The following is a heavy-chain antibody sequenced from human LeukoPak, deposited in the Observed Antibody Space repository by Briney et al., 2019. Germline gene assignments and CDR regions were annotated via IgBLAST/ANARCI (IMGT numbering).Heavy chain of an antibody. D-gene: IGHD6-13*01. CDR2: INHSGST. CDR3: ARFLEVVAAAGTKNDANFDY. J-gene: IGHJ4*02. V-gene: IGHV4-34*01. CDR1: GGSFSGYY. Sequence: SETLSLTCAVYGGSFSGYYWSWIRQPPGKGLEWIGEINHSGSTNYNPSLKSRVTISVDTSKTQFSLQLNSVTPEDTAVYYCARFLEVVAAAGTKNDANFDYWGQGTLVTVSS.